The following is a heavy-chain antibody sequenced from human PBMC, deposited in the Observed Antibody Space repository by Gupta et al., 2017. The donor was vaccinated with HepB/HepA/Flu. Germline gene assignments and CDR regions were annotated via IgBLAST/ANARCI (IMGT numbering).Heavy chain of an antibody. J-gene: IGHJ6*02. D-gene: IGHD3-3*01. CDR3: ARDYQPPDDLWSVGYYYYGMDV. CDR2: ISYDGSNK. CDR1: GFTFSSYA. V-gene: IGHV3-30-3*01. Sequence: QVQLVESGGGVVQPGRSLRLSCAASGFTFSSYAMHWVRQAPGTGMEWVAVISYDGSNKYYADSVKGRFTISRDNSKNTLYLQMNSLRAEDTAVYYGARDYQPPDDLWSVGYYYYGMDVWGQGTTVTVSS.